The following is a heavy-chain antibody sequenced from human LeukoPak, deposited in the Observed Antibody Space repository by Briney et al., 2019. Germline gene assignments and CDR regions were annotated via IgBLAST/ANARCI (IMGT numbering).Heavy chain of an antibody. V-gene: IGHV4-39*07. Sequence: SETLSLTCTVSGGSISSSSYYWGWIRQPPGKGLEWIGSIYYSGSTYYNPSLKSRVTISVDTSKNQFSLKLSSVTAADTAVYYCARGHSLVFYYFGYWGQGTLVTVSS. CDR3: ARGHSLVFYYFGY. CDR2: IYYSGST. D-gene: IGHD3-9*01. J-gene: IGHJ4*02. CDR1: GGSISSSSYY.